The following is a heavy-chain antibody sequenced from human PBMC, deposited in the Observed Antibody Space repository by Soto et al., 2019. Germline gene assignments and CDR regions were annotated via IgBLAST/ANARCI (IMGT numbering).Heavy chain of an antibody. V-gene: IGHV3-64D*06. J-gene: IGHJ4*02. CDR3: VKEGYMRSDWYGQFDY. D-gene: IGHD6-19*01. CDR2: ISSYGADR. CDR1: GFTFNCYS. Sequence: CGSLRLASSASGFTFNCYSRHWVRQAPGKGLEFVSAISSYGADRYYADSVKGRFAISRDNSKNTLYLQMSSLRAEDTALYYCVKEGYMRSDWYGQFDYWGQGALVTVSS.